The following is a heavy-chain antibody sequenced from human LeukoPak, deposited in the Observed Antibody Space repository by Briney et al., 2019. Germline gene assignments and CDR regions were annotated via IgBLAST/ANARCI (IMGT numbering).Heavy chain of an antibody. CDR3: AKNGEPHYYMDV. CDR2: ISWDGGST. Sequence: GGSLRLSCAASGFTFDDYTMHWVRQAPGKGLEWVSLISWDGGSTYYADFVKGRLTTSRDNSKKTLYLQMNSLTAEDTAVYYCAKNGEPHYYMDVWGKGTTVTVSS. V-gene: IGHV3-43*01. D-gene: IGHD1-14*01. CDR1: GFTFDDYT. J-gene: IGHJ6*03.